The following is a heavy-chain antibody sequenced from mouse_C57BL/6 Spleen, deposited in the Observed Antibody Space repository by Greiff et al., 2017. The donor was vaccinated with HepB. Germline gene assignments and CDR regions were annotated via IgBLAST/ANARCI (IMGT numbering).Heavy chain of an antibody. CDR3: ARYSTVVDLYFDY. V-gene: IGHV1-61*01. CDR2: IYPSDSET. Sequence: QVQLQQPGAELVRPGSSVKLSCKASGYTFTSYCMDWVKQRPGQGLEWIGNIYPSDSETHYNQKFKDKATLTVDKSSSTAYMQLSSLTSEDSAVYYCARYSTVVDLYFDYWGQGTTLTVSS. D-gene: IGHD1-1*01. CDR1: GYTFTSYC. J-gene: IGHJ2*01.